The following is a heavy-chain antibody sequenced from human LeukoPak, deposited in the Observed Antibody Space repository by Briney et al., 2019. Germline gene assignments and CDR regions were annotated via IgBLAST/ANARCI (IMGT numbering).Heavy chain of an antibody. CDR1: GYSISSGYY. D-gene: IGHD2-21*01. J-gene: IGHJ5*02. CDR2: IYHSGST. CDR3: ERTICGGDCYLNWFDP. V-gene: IGHV4-38-2*01. Sequence: PSETLSLTCAVSGYSISSGYYWGWIRQPPGKGLEWIGGIYHSGSTYYNPSLKSRVTISVDTSKNQFSLKLSSVTAADTAVYYCERTICGGDCYLNWFDPWGQGTLVTVSS.